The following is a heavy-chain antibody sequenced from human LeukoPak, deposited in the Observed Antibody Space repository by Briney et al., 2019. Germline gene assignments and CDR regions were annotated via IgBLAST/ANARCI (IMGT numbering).Heavy chain of an antibody. J-gene: IGHJ5*02. CDR2: FSASDGSR. CDR1: GFSFSSYG. D-gene: IGHD4-17*01. Sequence: PGGSLRLSCEASGFSFSSYGMSWVRQAPGEGLEWVSGFSASDGSRYYADSVKGRFTISRDNAKNTLYLQMSSLRVEDTAVYYCATTTVTTGPWGQGTLVTVSS. V-gene: IGHV3-23*01. CDR3: ATTTVTTGP.